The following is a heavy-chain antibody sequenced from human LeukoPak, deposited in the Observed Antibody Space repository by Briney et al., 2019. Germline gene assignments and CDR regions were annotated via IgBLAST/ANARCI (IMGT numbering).Heavy chain of an antibody. CDR3: ASRTYGDYEDY. J-gene: IGHJ4*02. CDR1: GFTFSSYA. V-gene: IGHV3-23*01. Sequence: GGSLRLSCAASGFTFSSYAMSWVRQAAGKGLEWVSVISGSGGSTYYADSVKGRFTISRDNSKNTLYLQMNSLRAEDTAVYYCASRTYGDYEDYWGQGTLVTVSS. CDR2: ISGSGGST. D-gene: IGHD4-17*01.